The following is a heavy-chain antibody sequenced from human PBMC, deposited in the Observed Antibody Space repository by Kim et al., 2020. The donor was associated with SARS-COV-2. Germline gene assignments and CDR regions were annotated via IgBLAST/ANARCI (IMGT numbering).Heavy chain of an antibody. CDR3: ARGSIFWCSSTSCYFDY. D-gene: IGHD2-2*01. CDR1: GFTFSSYS. V-gene: IGHV3-21*01. CDR2: ISSSSSYI. J-gene: IGHJ4*02. Sequence: GGSLRLSCAASGFTFSSYSMNWVRQAPGKGLEWVSSISSSSSYIYYADSVKGRFTISRDNAKNSLYLQMNSLRAEDTAVYYCARGSIFWCSSTSCYFDYWGQGTLVTVSS.